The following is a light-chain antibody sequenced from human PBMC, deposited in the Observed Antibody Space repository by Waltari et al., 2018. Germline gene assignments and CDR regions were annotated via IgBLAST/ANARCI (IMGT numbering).Light chain of an antibody. V-gene: IGLV2-14*01. J-gene: IGLJ1*01. CDR2: EVS. CDR1: DSDVGAYNF. Sequence: ALTQPASVPGSPGQSITISCTGTDSDVGAYNFVSWYRQHPGKAPHLIIYEVSERPPGMSDRVSGSKSENTASLTISGLQADDEAVYYCSPYTTSNAPGVFGTGTKVTVL. CDR3: SPYTTSNAPGV.